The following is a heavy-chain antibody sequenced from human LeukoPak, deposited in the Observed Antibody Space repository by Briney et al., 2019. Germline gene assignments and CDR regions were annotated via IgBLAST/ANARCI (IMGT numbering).Heavy chain of an antibody. J-gene: IGHJ6*03. D-gene: IGHD6-13*01. CDR3: ARMGQQLASDYYYYMDV. CDR2: IRYDGSNK. Sequence: GGSLRLSCAASGFTFSSYGMHWVRQAPGKGLEWVAFIRYDGSNKYYADSVKGRFTISRDNAKNSLYLQMNSLRAEDTALYYCARMGQQLASDYYYYMDVWGKGTTVTVSS. CDR1: GFTFSSYG. V-gene: IGHV3-30*02.